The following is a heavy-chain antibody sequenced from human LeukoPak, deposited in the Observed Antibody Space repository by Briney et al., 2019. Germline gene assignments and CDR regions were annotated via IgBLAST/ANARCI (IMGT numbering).Heavy chain of an antibody. V-gene: IGHV4-38-2*02. J-gene: IGHJ4*02. CDR3: ARGDCSSTSCPFDY. CDR2: IYHSGST. D-gene: IGHD2-2*01. CDR1: GYSISSGYY. Sequence: SETLSLTCTVSGYSISSGYYWGWIRQPPGKGLEWIGSIYHSGSTYYNPSLKSRVTISVDTSKNQFSLKLSSVTAADTAVYYCARGDCSSTSCPFDYWAREPWSPSPQ.